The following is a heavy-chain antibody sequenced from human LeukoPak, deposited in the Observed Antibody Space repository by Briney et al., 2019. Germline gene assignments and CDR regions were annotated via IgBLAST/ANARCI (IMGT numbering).Heavy chain of an antibody. D-gene: IGHD1-26*01. V-gene: IGHV4-59*01. CDR2: IYHNGNS. J-gene: IGHJ4*02. CDR1: GGSFSDYY. Sequence: SETLSLTCTVSGGSFSDYYWSFIRQPPGKGPEWIGYIYHNGNSDFNPSLKSRVTISVDTSKNQFSLRMSSVTAADTAVYFCARVSVVGATTFWFDYWGQGTLVTVSS. CDR3: ARVSVVGATTFWFDY.